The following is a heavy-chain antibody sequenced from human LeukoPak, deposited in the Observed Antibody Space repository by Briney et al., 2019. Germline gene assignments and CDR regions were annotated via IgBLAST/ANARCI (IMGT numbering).Heavy chain of an antibody. CDR1: GFTFSSYA. CDR3: AKDHIFGEVKPYYFDY. V-gene: IGHV3-23*01. Sequence: PGGSLRLXCAASGFTFSSYAMSWVRQAPGKGLESVSAISGSGGSRYYADSVKGRFTISRDNSKNTLYLQMNSLRAEDTAVYYCAKDHIFGEVKPYYFDYWGQGTLVTVSS. J-gene: IGHJ4*02. CDR2: ISGSGGSR. D-gene: IGHD3-16*01.